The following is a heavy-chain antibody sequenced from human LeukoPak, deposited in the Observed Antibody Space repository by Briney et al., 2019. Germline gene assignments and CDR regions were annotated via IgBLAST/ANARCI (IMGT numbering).Heavy chain of an antibody. V-gene: IGHV4-30-4*01. J-gene: IGHJ4*02. CDR1: GGSISSGDYY. CDR3: ARERGEGFDY. Sequence: SQTLSLTCTVSGGSISSGDYYWSWIRQPPGKGLEWIGYIYYSGSTNYNPSLKSRVTISVDKSKNQFSLKLSSVTAADTAVYYCARERGEGFDYWGQGTLVTVSS. CDR2: IYYSGST.